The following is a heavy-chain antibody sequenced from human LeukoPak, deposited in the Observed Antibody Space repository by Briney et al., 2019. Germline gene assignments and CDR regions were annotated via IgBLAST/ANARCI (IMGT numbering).Heavy chain of an antibody. CDR3: ARVVRDYDSSGYYFDAFDY. CDR1: GYTFTSYD. Sequence: LVKVSCKASGYTFTSYDINWVRQATGQGLEWMGWMNPNSGNTGYAQKFQGRVTMTRNTSISTAYMELSSLRSEDTAVYYCARVVRDYDSSGYYFDAFDYWGQGTLVTVSS. CDR2: MNPNSGNT. J-gene: IGHJ4*02. D-gene: IGHD3-22*01. V-gene: IGHV1-8*01.